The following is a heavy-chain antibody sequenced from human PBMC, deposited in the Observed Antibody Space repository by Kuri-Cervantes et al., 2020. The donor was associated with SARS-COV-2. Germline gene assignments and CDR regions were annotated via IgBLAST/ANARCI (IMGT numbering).Heavy chain of an antibody. CDR1: GGSISSYY. CDR3: ARGGCSSTSCYYDDAFDI. CDR2: INHSGST. V-gene: IGHV4-34*01. Sequence: SETLSLTCTVSGGSISSYYWSWIRQPPGKGLEWIGEINHSGSTNYNPSLKSRVTISVDTSKNQFSLKLSSVTAADTAVYYCARGGCSSTSCYYDDAFDIWGQGTMVTVSS. D-gene: IGHD2-2*01. J-gene: IGHJ3*02.